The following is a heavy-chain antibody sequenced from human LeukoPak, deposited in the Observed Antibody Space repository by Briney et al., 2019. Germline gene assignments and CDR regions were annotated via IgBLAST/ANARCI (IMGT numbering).Heavy chain of an antibody. V-gene: IGHV4-39*01. CDR2: IYYSGST. CDR1: GGSISSSSYY. CDR3: ARPSRSYYNWFDP. Sequence: SETLSLTCTVSGGSISSSSYYWGWIRQPPGKGLEWIGSIYYSGSTYYNPSLKSRVTISVDTSKNQFSLKLSSVTAADTAVYYCARPSRSYYNWFDPWGQGTLVTVSS. D-gene: IGHD3-10*01. J-gene: IGHJ5*02.